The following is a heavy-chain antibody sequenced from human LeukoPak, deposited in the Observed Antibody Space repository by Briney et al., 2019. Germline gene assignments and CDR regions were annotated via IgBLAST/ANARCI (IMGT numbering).Heavy chain of an antibody. CDR3: ARDVVQNELTLRYYYYGMDV. Sequence: GASVKVSCKASGGTFSSYAISWVRQAPGQGLEWMGRIIPILGIANYAQKFQGRVTITADKSTSTAYMELSSLRSEDTAVYYRARDVVQNELTLRYYYYGMDVWGQGTTVTVSS. J-gene: IGHJ6*02. CDR2: IIPILGIA. D-gene: IGHD1-1*01. V-gene: IGHV1-69*04. CDR1: GGTFSSYA.